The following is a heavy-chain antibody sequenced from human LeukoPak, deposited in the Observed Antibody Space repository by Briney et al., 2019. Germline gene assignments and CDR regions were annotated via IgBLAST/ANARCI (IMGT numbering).Heavy chain of an antibody. J-gene: IGHJ4*02. Sequence: GGSLRLSCAASGFTFSSYSMNWVRRAPGKGLEWVSYISSSSSTIYYADSVKGRFTISRDNAKNSLYLQMNSLRAEDTAVYYCAREVNYYGSGSKTKEIDYWGQGTLVTVSS. V-gene: IGHV3-48*01. D-gene: IGHD3-10*01. CDR1: GFTFSSYS. CDR2: ISSSSSTI. CDR3: AREVNYYGSGSKTKEIDY.